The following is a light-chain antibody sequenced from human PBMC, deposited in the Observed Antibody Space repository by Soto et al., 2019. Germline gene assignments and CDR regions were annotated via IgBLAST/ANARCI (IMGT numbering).Light chain of an antibody. CDR2: GAS. V-gene: IGKV3-20*01. Sequence: IVLTQSPGTLSLSPGERATLSCRASQSVSSSYLAWYQQKPGQAPRLLIYGASSRATGIPDRFSGSGSGTDFTLTISRLEPGDFAVYYGQQYVTSPPGTFGQGTKVEIK. CDR1: QSVSSSY. CDR3: QQYVTSPPGT. J-gene: IGKJ1*01.